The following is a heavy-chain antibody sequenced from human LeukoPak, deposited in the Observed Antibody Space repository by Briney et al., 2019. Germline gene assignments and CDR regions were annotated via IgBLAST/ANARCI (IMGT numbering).Heavy chain of an antibody. V-gene: IGHV4-34*01. Sequence: SETLSLTCAVYGGSFSGYYWSWIRQPPGKGLEWIGEINHSGSTNYNPSLKSRVTTSVDTSKNQFSLKPSSVTAADTAVYYCARGGLWFLNYFDYWGQGTLVTVSS. CDR1: GGSFSGYY. CDR2: INHSGST. D-gene: IGHD5-18*01. CDR3: ARGGLWFLNYFDY. J-gene: IGHJ4*02.